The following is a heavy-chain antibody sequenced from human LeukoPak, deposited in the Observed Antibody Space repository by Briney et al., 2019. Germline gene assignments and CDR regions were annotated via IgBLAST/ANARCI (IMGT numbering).Heavy chain of an antibody. CDR1: GFIFSDYT. CDR3: ARDRRELLILDAFDI. J-gene: IGHJ3*02. Sequence: GGSLRLSCAASGFIFSDYTLNWVRQAPGKGLEWVSSITTTSAYIYYADSVKGRFTISRDNAKNSLYLQMNSLRAEDTAVYYCARDRRELLILDAFDIWGQGTMVTVSS. V-gene: IGHV3-21*01. CDR2: ITTTSAYI. D-gene: IGHD2-15*01.